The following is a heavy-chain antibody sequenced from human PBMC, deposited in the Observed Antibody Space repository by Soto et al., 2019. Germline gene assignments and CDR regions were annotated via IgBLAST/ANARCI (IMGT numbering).Heavy chain of an antibody. V-gene: IGHV1-69*12. J-gene: IGHJ6*02. D-gene: IGHD3-3*02. CDR2: IMPVFATP. CDR1: GGTFSTSA. CDR3: ARDKDRQQLGGNYYYILDV. Sequence: QVQLMQSGAEVKKPGSSVKVSCKASGGTFSTSAISWVRQAPGEGLEWVGGIMPVFATPDYAQKFQGRVTISAAESTTTGYLELTSLTTDDTAVYYCARDKDRQQLGGNYYYILDVWGQGTAITVSS.